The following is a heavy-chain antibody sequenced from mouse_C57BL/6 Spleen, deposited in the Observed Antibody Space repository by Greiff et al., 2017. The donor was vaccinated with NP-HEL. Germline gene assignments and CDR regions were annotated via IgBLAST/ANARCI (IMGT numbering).Heavy chain of an antibody. CDR2: IDPEDGET. CDR1: GFNIKDYY. V-gene: IGHV14-2*01. D-gene: IGHD2-5*01. J-gene: IGHJ1*03. CDR3: ARGPIVTTSYWYFDV. Sequence: VQLKESGAELVKPGASVKLSCTASGFNIKDYYMHWVKQRTEQGLEWIGRIDPEDGETKYAPKFQGKATITADTSSNTAYLQLSSLTSEDTAVYCCARGPIVTTSYWYFDVWGTGTTVTVSS.